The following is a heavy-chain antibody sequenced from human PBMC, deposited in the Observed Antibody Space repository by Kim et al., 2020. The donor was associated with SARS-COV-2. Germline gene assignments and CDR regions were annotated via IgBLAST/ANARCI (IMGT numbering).Heavy chain of an antibody. J-gene: IGHJ3*02. V-gene: IGHV4-39*01. CDR3: ASPGGATQDAFDI. CDR2: IYYSGST. Sequence: SETLSLTCTVSGGSISSSSYYWGWIRQPPGKGLEWIGSIYYSGSTYYNPSLKSRVTISVDTSKNQFSLKLSSVTAADTAVYYCASPGGATQDAFDIWGQG. D-gene: IGHD1-26*01. CDR1: GGSISSSSYY.